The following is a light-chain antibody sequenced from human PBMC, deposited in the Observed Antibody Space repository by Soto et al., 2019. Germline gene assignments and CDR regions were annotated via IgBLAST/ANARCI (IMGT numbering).Light chain of an antibody. CDR3: QEYHERPLP. Sequence: TQSLVTLSLSPGERATLSCRASQSVSNNYLAWYQQKPGQAPRLLIYGASNRATGIPDRFSGSGSGTDFTLTISSLQAEDVVLYYSQEYHERPLPFGGG. CDR1: QSVSNNY. V-gene: IGKV3-20*01. CDR2: GAS. J-gene: IGKJ4*01.